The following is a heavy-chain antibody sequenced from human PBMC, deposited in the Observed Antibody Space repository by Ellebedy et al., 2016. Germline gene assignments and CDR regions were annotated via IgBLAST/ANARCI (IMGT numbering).Heavy chain of an antibody. J-gene: IGHJ4*02. D-gene: IGHD1-26*01. CDR3: AGWAGKNY. V-gene: IGHV3-21*01. Sequence: GESLKISCAASGFTFSSYSMNWVRQAPGKGLEWVSSISGSGTNKYYADSLKGRFTISRDNAENSLFLQMSSLRVEDTAVYYCAGWAGKNYWGQGALATVSS. CDR1: GFTFSSYS. CDR2: ISGSGTNK.